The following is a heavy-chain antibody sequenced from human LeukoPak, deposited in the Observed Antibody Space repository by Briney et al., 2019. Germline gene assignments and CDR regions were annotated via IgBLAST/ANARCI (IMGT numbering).Heavy chain of an antibody. J-gene: IGHJ4*02. CDR1: GFTFSNAW. Sequence: PGGSLRLSCAASGFTFSNAWMSWVRQAPGKGREWVGRIKSKTDGGTTDYAAPVKGRFTISRDDSKNTLYLQMNSLKTEDTAVYYCTTDPGTIFGVVHFDYWGQGTLVTVSS. V-gene: IGHV3-15*01. D-gene: IGHD3-3*01. CDR3: TTDPGTIFGVVHFDY. CDR2: IKSKTDGGTT.